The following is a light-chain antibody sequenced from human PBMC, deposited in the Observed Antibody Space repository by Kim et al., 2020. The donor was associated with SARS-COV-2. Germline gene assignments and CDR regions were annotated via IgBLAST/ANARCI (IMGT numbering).Light chain of an antibody. CDR2: GAS. CDR1: QDIRND. CDR3: LQHSTYPIT. V-gene: IGKV1-17*01. J-gene: IGKJ5*01. Sequence: ASVGDRVTITCRESQDIRNDLGWYQQNPGRAPKRLIYGASSLQSGVPSRFSGSGSGTEFTLTISSVQPEDFATYFCLQHSTYPITFGQGTRPEIK.